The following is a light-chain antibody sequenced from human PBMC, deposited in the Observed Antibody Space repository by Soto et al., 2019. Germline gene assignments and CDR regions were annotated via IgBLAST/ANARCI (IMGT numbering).Light chain of an antibody. CDR2: LVS. CDR3: ISYTSSRTYV. Sequence: QSALTQPASVSGSLGQSIAISCTGTSSDVDGYNYVAWFQHHPGKAPKLMIYLVSNRPSGVSNRFSGSKSGNTASLTISGLQAEDEADYYCISYTSSRTYVFGTGTKVTVL. CDR1: SSDVDGYNY. J-gene: IGLJ1*01. V-gene: IGLV2-14*03.